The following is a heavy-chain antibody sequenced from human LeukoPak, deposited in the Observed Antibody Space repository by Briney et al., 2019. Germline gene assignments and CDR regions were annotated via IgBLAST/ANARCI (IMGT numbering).Heavy chain of an antibody. CDR2: IYYSGST. Sequence: PSETLSLTCTVSGGSISSYYWSWIRQPPGKGLEWIGHIYYSGSTNYNPSLKSRVTISVDTSKNQFSLKLSSVTAADTAVYYCARASKWELLGWGQGTLVTVSS. V-gene: IGHV4-59*12. CDR1: GGSISSYY. J-gene: IGHJ4*02. D-gene: IGHD1-26*01. CDR3: ARASKWELLG.